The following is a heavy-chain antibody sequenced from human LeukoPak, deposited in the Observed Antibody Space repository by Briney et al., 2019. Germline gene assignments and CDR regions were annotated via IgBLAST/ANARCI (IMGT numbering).Heavy chain of an antibody. CDR3: ARISSSNWYNERGAFDV. CDR2: VYYTGST. V-gene: IGHV4-61*01. J-gene: IGHJ3*01. D-gene: IGHD6-13*01. Sequence: SETLSLTCTVSGYSLSSGYYWSWVRQPPGKGLEWIGFVYYTGSTNYSPSLKSRVTISVDTSKNQFSLKLRSVTAADTAVYYCARISSSNWYNERGAFDVWGQGTMVTVSS. CDR1: GYSLSSGYY.